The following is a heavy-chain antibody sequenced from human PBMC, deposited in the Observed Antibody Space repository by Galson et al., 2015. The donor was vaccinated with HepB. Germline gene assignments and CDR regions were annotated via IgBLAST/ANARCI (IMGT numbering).Heavy chain of an antibody. D-gene: IGHD3-9*01. J-gene: IGHJ4*02. V-gene: IGHV5-51*01. CDR1: GYSFTSYW. CDR3: ARQVLRYFDWSLDYYFDY. Sequence: QSGAEVKKPGESLKISCKGSGYSFTSYWIGWVRQMPGKGLEWMGIIYPGDSDTRYSPSFQGQVTISADKSISTAYLQWSSLKASDTAMYYCARQVLRYFDWSLDYYFDYWGQGTLVTVSS. CDR2: IYPGDSDT.